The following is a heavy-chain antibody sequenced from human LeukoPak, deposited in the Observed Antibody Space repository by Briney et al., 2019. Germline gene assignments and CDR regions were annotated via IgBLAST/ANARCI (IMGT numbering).Heavy chain of an antibody. D-gene: IGHD3-22*01. Sequence: PGGSLRLSCAASGFTFSNFAMTWVRQAPGRGLEWVSYISGTGNIYYADSVKGRFTISRDNAKNSLYLQMNSLRDEDTAVYYCARDEDDISGYYFYWGQGTLVTVSS. CDR1: GFTFSNFA. CDR3: ARDEDDISGYYFY. V-gene: IGHV3-48*02. J-gene: IGHJ4*02. CDR2: ISGTGNI.